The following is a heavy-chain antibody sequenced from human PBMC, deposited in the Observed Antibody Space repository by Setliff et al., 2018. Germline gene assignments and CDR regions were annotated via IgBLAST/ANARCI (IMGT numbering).Heavy chain of an antibody. CDR2: IWNDGSNK. V-gene: IGHV3-33*06. Sequence: PGGSLRLSCVASGFTFSNYGIHWVRQAPGKGLEWVALIWNDGSNKFYGDSVRGRFTISRDNSKSTLYLQMDSLRAEDAAIYYCAKNGFGVVALGVNNWFDPWGQGTLVTVSS. CDR3: AKNGFGVVALGVNNWFDP. J-gene: IGHJ5*02. CDR1: GFTFSNYG. D-gene: IGHD3-10*01.